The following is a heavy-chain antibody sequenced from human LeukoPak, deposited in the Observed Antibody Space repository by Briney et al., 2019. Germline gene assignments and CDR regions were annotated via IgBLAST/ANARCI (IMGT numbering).Heavy chain of an antibody. CDR2: ISNSDYST. CDR3: AKATGYLL. Sequence: GGSLRLSCAASGFTFSSYAMSWVRQAPGKGLEWVSTISNSDYSTYYADSVKGRFTISRANSENTLYLQMNNLRAEDTVVYYCAKATGYLLWGQGTLVTVSS. CDR1: GFTFSSYA. V-gene: IGHV3-23*01. D-gene: IGHD1-14*01. J-gene: IGHJ4*02.